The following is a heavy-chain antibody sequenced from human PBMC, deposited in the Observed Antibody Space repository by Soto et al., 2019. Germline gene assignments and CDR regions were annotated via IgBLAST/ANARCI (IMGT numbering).Heavy chain of an antibody. V-gene: IGHV3-30*18. D-gene: IGHD5-12*01. CDR2: ISYDGSNK. J-gene: IGHJ4*02. CDR1: GFTFSSYG. Sequence: PGGSLRLSCAASGFTFSSYGMHWVRQAPGKGLEWVAVISYDGSNKYYADSVKGRFTISRDNSKNTLYLQMNSLRAEDTAVYYCAKDTRDGYNHGLFDYWGQGTLVTVSS. CDR3: AKDTRDGYNHGLFDY.